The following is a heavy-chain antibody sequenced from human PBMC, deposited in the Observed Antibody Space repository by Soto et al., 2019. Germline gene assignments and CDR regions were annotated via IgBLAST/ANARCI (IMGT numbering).Heavy chain of an antibody. V-gene: IGHV5-51*01. CDR2: IYPGDSDT. D-gene: IGHD3-22*01. CDR3: ARSIPIYYSDSSGYSPGNWFDP. CDR1: GYSFTSYW. Sequence: GESLKISCKGSGYSFTSYWIGWVRQMPGKGLEWMGIIYPGDSDTRYSPSFQGQVTISADKSISTAYLQWSSLKASDTAMYYCARSIPIYYSDSSGYSPGNWFDPWGQGTLVTVSS. J-gene: IGHJ5*02.